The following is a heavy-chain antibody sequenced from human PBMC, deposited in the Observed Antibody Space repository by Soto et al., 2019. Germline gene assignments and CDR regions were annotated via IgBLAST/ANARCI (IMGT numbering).Heavy chain of an antibody. J-gene: IGHJ6*02. V-gene: IGHV3-30*18. Sequence: QVQLVESGGGVVQPGRSLRLSCAASGFTFSSYGMHWVRQAPGKGLEWVAVISYDGSNKYYADSVKGRFTISRDNSKNTLYLQINSRRAEDTAVYYCAKHGYYYYGMDVWGQGTPVTVA. CDR3: AKHGYYYYGMDV. CDR1: GFTFSSYG. CDR2: ISYDGSNK.